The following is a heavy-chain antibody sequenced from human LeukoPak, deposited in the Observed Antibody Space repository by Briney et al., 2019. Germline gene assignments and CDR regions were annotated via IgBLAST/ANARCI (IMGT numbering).Heavy chain of an antibody. CDR2: IIPIFGTA. J-gene: IGHJ6*03. Sequence: SVKVSCKASGGTFSSYAISWVRQAPGQGLEWMGGIIPIFGTANYAQKFKGRVTITTDESTRTAYMELSSLRSEDTAVYYCARGQGIVVVPAARAYYYYMDVWGKGTTVTVSS. CDR3: ARGQGIVVVPAARAYYYYMDV. CDR1: GGTFSSYA. V-gene: IGHV1-69*05. D-gene: IGHD2-2*01.